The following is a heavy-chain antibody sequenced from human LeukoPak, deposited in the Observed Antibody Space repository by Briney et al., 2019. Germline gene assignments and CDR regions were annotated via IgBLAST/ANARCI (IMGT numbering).Heavy chain of an antibody. CDR3: AGRLWFGELLDDY. CDR1: GGSISSGGYS. J-gene: IGHJ4*02. D-gene: IGHD3-10*01. CDR2: IYHSGST. Sequence: SGTLSLTCAVSGGSISSGGYSWSWIRQPPGKGLEWIGYIYHSGSTYYNPSLKSRVTISVDRSKNQFSLKLSSVTAADTAVYYCAGRLWFGELLDDYWGQGTLVTVSS. V-gene: IGHV4-30-2*01.